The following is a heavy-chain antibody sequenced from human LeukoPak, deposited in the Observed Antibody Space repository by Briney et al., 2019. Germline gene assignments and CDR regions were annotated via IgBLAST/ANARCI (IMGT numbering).Heavy chain of an antibody. J-gene: IGHJ4*02. CDR1: GFTFSSYW. CDR2: INTDGTST. V-gene: IGHV3-74*01. CDR3: ARGYYGPDY. Sequence: GGSLRLSCAASGFTFSSYWMHWVRQAPGKGLVWVSRINTDGTSTSYADSVKGRFTISRDSAKLYLQMNSLRAEDTAVYYCARGYYGPDYWGQGTLVTVSS. D-gene: IGHD3-10*01.